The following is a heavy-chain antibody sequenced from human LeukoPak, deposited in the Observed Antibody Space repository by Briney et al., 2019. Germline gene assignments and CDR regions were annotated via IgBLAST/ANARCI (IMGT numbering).Heavy chain of an antibody. Sequence: GGSLRLSRAASGFTFSSYAMSWVRQAPGEGLEWVSAISGSGGSTYYAGSVKGRFTISRDNSKNTLYLQMNSLRAEDTAVYYCAKSGYCSSTSCYVLDWFDPWGQGTLVTVSS. D-gene: IGHD2-2*01. CDR1: GFTFSSYA. J-gene: IGHJ5*02. V-gene: IGHV3-23*01. CDR3: AKSGYCSSTSCYVLDWFDP. CDR2: ISGSGGST.